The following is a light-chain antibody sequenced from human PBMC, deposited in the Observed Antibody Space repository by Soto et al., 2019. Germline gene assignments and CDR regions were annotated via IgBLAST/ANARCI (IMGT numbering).Light chain of an antibody. Sequence: QSVLTQPASVSGSPGQSITISCSGTSSDVGPYNYISWYQQHPGKAPKLMIYDVNNRPSGVSNRFSGSKSGNTASLTISGLQAEDEADYYCSSFTRSATRVFGTGTKVTVL. CDR1: SSDVGPYNY. CDR3: SSFTRSATRV. CDR2: DVN. J-gene: IGLJ1*01. V-gene: IGLV2-14*03.